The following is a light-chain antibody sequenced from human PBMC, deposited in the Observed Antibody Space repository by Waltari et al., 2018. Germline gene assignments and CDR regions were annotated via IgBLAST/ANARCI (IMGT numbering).Light chain of an antibody. V-gene: IGKV1-6*01. CDR1: QAIRSE. CDR2: AAS. CDR3: LQDYNYPIT. Sequence: AIQMTQSPSSLSASVGDRVTITCRASQAIRSELGWYQQKPGKAPKLLIYAASNLQSGVPSRFSGSGSGTDFTLTISSLQPEDFGTYYCLQDYNYPITFGQGTKLEIK. J-gene: IGKJ2*01.